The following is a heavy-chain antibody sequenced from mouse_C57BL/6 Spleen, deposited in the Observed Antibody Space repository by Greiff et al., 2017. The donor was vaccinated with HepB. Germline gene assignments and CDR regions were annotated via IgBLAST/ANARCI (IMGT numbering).Heavy chain of an antibody. CDR1: GFSFNTYA. D-gene: IGHD1-1*02. V-gene: IGHV10-1*01. Sequence: EVKLMESGGGLVQPKGSLKLSCAASGFSFNTYAMNWVRQAPGKGLEWVARIRSKSNNYATYYADSVKDRFTISRDDSESMLYLQMNNLKTEDTAMYYCVRQGDYGFDYWGQGTTLTVSS. CDR3: VRQGDYGFDY. J-gene: IGHJ2*01. CDR2: IRSKSNNYAT.